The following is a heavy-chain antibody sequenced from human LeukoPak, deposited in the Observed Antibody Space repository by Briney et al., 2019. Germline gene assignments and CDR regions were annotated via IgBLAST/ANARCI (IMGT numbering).Heavy chain of an antibody. J-gene: IGHJ4*02. CDR1: GITLSNYG. D-gene: IGHD3-22*01. CDR3: AKRGVVIRVILVGFHKEAYYFDS. CDR2: ISGSGGRT. V-gene: IGHV3-23*01. Sequence: GGSLRLSCAVSGITLSNYGMSWVRQAPGKGLEWVAGISGSGGRTNYADSVKGRFTISRDNPKNTLYLQMNSLRTEDTAVYFCAKRGVVIRVILVGFHKEAYYFDSWGQGALVTVSS.